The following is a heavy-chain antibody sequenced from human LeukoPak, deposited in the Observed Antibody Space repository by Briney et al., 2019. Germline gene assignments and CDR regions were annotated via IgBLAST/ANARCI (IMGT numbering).Heavy chain of an antibody. Sequence: ASVKVSCKASGYTFTDYYMNWVRQAPGQGLEWMGWITPKSGDTKYAQKFQGRVTMTRDTSTTTAYMELKILSSDDTAVFYCVRAGELDYWGQGTLVTAS. D-gene: IGHD7-27*01. CDR1: GYTFTDYY. V-gene: IGHV1-2*02. J-gene: IGHJ4*02. CDR2: ITPKSGDT. CDR3: VRAGELDY.